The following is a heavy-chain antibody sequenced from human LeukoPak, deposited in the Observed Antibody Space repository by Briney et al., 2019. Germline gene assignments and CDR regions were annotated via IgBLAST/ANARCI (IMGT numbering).Heavy chain of an antibody. J-gene: IGHJ4*02. Sequence: PGGSLRLSCAASGFTFSSYGMHWVRQAPGKGLEWVAVIWDDGSNKYYADSVKGRFTISRDNSKNTLYLQMNSLRAEDTAVYYCARDLLYSSSWYVGLGYWGQGTLVTVSS. CDR2: IWDDGSNK. CDR1: GFTFSSYG. D-gene: IGHD6-13*01. CDR3: ARDLLYSSSWYVGLGY. V-gene: IGHV3-33*01.